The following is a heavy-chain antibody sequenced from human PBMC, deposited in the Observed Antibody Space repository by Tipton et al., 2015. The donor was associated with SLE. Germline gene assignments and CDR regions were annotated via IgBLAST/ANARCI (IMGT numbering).Heavy chain of an antibody. CDR2: IYYSGST. Sequence: TLSLTCTVSGGSISSGGDYWSWIRQHPGKGVEWIGYIYYSGSTYYNPYLKSRVTISLDTSKNQFSLKLSSVTAADTAVYYCARGRGSSSSGHYWGQGTLVTVFS. V-gene: IGHV4-31*03. J-gene: IGHJ4*02. D-gene: IGHD6-6*01. CDR3: ARGRGSSSSGHY. CDR1: GGSISSGGDY.